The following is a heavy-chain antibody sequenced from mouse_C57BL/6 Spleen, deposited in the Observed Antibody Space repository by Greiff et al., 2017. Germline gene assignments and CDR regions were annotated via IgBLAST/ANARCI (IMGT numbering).Heavy chain of an antibody. Sequence: QVQLLQSGAELARPGDSVKLSCKASGYSFTSYGISWVKQRTGQGLEWIGEIYPRCGNTYSNDKFKGKATLTADKSSSTEYMERRSLTSEDSAVYFCAGEGITYVNYTGGYYAMDYWGQGTSVTVSS. CDR2: IYPRCGNT. J-gene: IGHJ4*01. CDR1: GYSFTSYG. CDR3: AGEGITYVNYTGGYYAMDY. D-gene: IGHD2-1*01. V-gene: IGHV1-81*01.